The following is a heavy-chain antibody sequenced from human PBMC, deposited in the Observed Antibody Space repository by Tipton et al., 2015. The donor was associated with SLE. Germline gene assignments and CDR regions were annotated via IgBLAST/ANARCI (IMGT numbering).Heavy chain of an antibody. CDR2: IRYDGSNK. V-gene: IGHV3-30*02. Sequence: LSLTCAASGFTFSSYGMHWVRQAPGKGLEWVAFIRYDGSNKYYADSVKGRFTISRDDSKNTLYLQMNSLRVEDTAVYYCAKDLGPGRSYFDYWGQGTLVTVSS. CDR3: AKDLGPGRSYFDY. D-gene: IGHD1-14*01. J-gene: IGHJ4*02. CDR1: GFTFSSYG.